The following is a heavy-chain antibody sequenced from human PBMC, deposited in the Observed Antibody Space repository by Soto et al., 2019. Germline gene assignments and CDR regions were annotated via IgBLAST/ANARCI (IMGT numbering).Heavy chain of an antibody. CDR2: IVVGSGNT. CDR3: AAELPYGGNSGGMDV. V-gene: IGHV1-58*02. Sequence: QMQLVQSGPEVKKPGTSVKVSCKASGFTFTSSAMQWVRQARGQRLEWIGWIVVGSGNTNYAQKFQERVTITRDMSTSPAYMELSSLRSEDTAVYYCAAELPYGGNSGGMDVWGQGTTVTVSS. D-gene: IGHD4-17*01. J-gene: IGHJ6*02. CDR1: GFTFTSSA.